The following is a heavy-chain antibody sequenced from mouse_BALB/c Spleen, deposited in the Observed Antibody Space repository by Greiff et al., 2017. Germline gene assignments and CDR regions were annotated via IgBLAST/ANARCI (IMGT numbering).Heavy chain of an antibody. V-gene: IGHV3-2*02. J-gene: IGHJ4*01. Sequence: EVKLMESGPGLVKPSQSLSLTCTVTGYSITRDYAWNWIRQFPGNKLEWMGYISYSGSTSYNPSLKSRISITRDTSKNQFFLQLNSVTTEDTATYYCARRGGNYDVYAMDYWGQGTSVTVSS. CDR1: GYSITRDYA. CDR2: ISYSGST. D-gene: IGHD2-1*01. CDR3: ARRGGNYDVYAMDY.